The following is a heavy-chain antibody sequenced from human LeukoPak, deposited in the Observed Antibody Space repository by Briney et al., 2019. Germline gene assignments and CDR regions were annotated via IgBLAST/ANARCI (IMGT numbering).Heavy chain of an antibody. Sequence: SETLSLTCTVSGGSISSYYWSWIRQPPGKGLEWIGYIYYSGSTNYNPSLKSRVAISVDTSKNQFSLKLSSVTAADTAVYYCARGDSSGYENAFDIWGQGTMVTVSS. J-gene: IGHJ3*02. D-gene: IGHD3-22*01. CDR3: ARGDSSGYENAFDI. CDR2: IYYSGST. V-gene: IGHV4-59*01. CDR1: GGSISSYY.